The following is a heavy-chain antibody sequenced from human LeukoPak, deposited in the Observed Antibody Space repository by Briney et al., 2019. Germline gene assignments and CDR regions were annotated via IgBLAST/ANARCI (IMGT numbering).Heavy chain of an antibody. CDR2: INWNSGSI. CDR1: GFTFDDYA. CDR3: ASSWELLPPGY. D-gene: IGHD1-26*01. J-gene: IGHJ4*02. Sequence: GGSLRLSCAASGFTFDDYAMHWVRQAPGKGLEWVSGINWNSGSIGYADSVKGRFTISRDNARNSLYLQMNSLRAEDTAVYYCASSWELLPPGYWGQGTLVTVSS. V-gene: IGHV3-9*01.